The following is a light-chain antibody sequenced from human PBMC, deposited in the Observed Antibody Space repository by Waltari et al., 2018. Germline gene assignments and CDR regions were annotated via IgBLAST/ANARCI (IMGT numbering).Light chain of an antibody. CDR1: SNDVGGYNY. CDR3: SSYAGSNNVV. V-gene: IGLV2-8*01. J-gene: IGLJ2*01. CDR2: EVS. Sequence: QSALTQPPSASGSPGQSVTISCPGTSNDVGGYNYVSWYQQHPGKAPTLMIYEVSKRPSGVPDRFSGSKSGYTASLTVSGLQAEDEADYFCSSYAGSNNVVFGGGTKLTVL.